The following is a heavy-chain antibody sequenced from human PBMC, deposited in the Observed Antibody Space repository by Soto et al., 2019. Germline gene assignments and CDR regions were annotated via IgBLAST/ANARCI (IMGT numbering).Heavy chain of an antibody. D-gene: IGHD2-2*01. CDR3: ARQMTSSTTYYDY. CDR2: ISGRGGGT. Sequence: GGSLRLSCAASGFTFSTYAMSWVRQAPGKGLEWVSAISGRGGGTFYADSVKGRFTIARDNSKNTLFLQMNSLRAEDTAVYFCARQMTSSTTYYDYWGQGTLVTVYS. CDR1: GFTFSTYA. V-gene: IGHV3-23*01. J-gene: IGHJ4*02.